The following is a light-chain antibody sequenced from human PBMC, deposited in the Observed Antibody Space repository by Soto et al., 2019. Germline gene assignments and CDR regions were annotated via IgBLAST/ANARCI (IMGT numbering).Light chain of an antibody. V-gene: IGLV4-69*01. CDR1: SGHSSYA. CDR2: LNNDGSH. CDR3: QTWGTVFQV. J-gene: IGLJ7*01. Sequence: QPVLTQSPSASASLGASVKLTCTLSSGHSSYAIAWHQMQPGKGPRYLMDLNNDGSHTTGDGIPDRFSGSSSGAERYLIIANPQSEDEADYYCQTWGTVFQVFGGGTQLTVL.